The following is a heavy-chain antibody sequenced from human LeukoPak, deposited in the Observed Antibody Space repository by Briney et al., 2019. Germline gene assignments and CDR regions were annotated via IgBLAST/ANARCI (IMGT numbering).Heavy chain of an antibody. D-gene: IGHD1-14*01. J-gene: IGHJ4*02. Sequence: GGSLRLSCVASGFTFSIFEMNWVRQAPGKGLEWVSYISSSGSTIYYADSVKGRFTISRDNAKNSLYLQMNSLRAEDTAVYYCARDFNRAFDYWGQGTLVTVSS. CDR1: GFTFSIFE. CDR3: ARDFNRAFDY. CDR2: ISSSGSTI. V-gene: IGHV3-48*03.